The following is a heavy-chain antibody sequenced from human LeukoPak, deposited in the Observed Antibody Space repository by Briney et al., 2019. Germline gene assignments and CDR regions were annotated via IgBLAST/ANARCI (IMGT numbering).Heavy chain of an antibody. Sequence: GGSLRLSCTASGFTFGDYAMSWVRQAPGKGLEWVGFIRSKAYGGTTEYAASVKGRFTISRDDSKSIAYLQMNSLKTEDTAVYYCTRVQGEVPAAIYYYYYMDVWGKGTTVTVSS. D-gene: IGHD2-2*01. CDR3: TRVQGEVPAAIYYYYYMDV. J-gene: IGHJ6*03. CDR2: IRSKAYGGTT. V-gene: IGHV3-49*04. CDR1: GFTFGDYA.